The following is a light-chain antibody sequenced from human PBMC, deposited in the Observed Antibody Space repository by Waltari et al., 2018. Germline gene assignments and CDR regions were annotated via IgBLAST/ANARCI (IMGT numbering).Light chain of an antibody. J-gene: IGLJ3*02. CDR1: SSDVGNYNL. V-gene: IGLV2-23*02. CDR3: CSYAASSTWV. Sequence: QSALTQPASVSGSPGQSITISCTGTSSDVGNYNLVSWYQQHPGKAPKLMIYEVATRPSGVSNRFSGSKSGNMASLTISGLQAEDEADYYCCSYAASSTWVFGGGTKLTVL. CDR2: EVA.